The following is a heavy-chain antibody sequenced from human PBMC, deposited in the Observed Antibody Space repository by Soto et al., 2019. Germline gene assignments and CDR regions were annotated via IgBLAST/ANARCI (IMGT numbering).Heavy chain of an antibody. V-gene: IGHV4-59*01. CDR3: ARDGRDGYNGYYYYGMDV. CDR2: IYYSGST. J-gene: IGHJ6*02. CDR1: GGSISSYY. Sequence: SETLSLTCTVSGGSISSYYWSWIRQPPGKGLEWIGYIYYSGSTNYNPSLKGRVTISVDTSKNQFSLKLSSVTAADTAVYYCARDGRDGYNGYYYYGMDVWGQGTTVTVSS. D-gene: IGHD5-12*01.